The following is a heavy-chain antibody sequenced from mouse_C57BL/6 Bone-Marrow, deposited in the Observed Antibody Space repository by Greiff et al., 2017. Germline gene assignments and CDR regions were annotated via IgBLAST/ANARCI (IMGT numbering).Heavy chain of an antibody. V-gene: IGHV1-81*01. D-gene: IGHD1-1*01. CDR2: IYPRSGNT. Sequence: QVQLQQSGAELARPGASVKLSCKASGYTFTSYGISWVKQRTGQGLEWIGEIYPRSGNTYYNEKFQGKGTLTADKSSSTAYMELRSLTSDDAAVYFCASLYGSSPFDYWGQGTTLTVSS. CDR1: GYTFTSYG. CDR3: ASLYGSSPFDY. J-gene: IGHJ2*01.